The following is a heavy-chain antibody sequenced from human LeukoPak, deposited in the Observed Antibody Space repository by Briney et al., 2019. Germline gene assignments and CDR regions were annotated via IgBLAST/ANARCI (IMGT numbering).Heavy chain of an antibody. V-gene: IGHV4-59*01. J-gene: IGHJ4*02. D-gene: IGHD3-3*01. CDR1: GGSISSYY. CDR2: IYYSGST. CDR3: ARVSNFWRGYFFDY. Sequence: SETLSLTCTVSGGSISSYYWSWIRQPPGKGLEWIGYIYYSGSTNYNPSLKSRVTISVDTSKNQFSLKLSSVTAADTAVYYCARVSNFWRGYFFDYWGQGTLVTVSS.